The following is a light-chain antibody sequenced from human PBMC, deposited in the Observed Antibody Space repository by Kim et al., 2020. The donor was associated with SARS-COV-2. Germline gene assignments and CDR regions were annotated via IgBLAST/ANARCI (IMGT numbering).Light chain of an antibody. V-gene: IGLV3-9*01. CDR1: NMGSKN. CDR3: QVWDSSTGV. J-gene: IGLJ1*01. CDR2: RDS. Sequence: SVARGQTARITCGGNNMGSKNVRWYQQKPGQAPVLVIYRDSNRPSGIPERFSGSNSGNTATLTISRAQAGDEADYYCQVWDSSTGVFGTGTKVTVL.